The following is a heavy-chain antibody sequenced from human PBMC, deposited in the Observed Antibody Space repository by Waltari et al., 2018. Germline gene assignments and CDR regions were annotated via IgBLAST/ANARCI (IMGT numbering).Heavy chain of an antibody. J-gene: IGHJ6*03. V-gene: IGHV1-2*02. CDR1: GYTFTGYY. Sequence: QVQLVQSGAEVKKPGASVKVSCKASGYTFTGYYMHWVRQAPGHGLEWMGWINPNSGGTNYAQKFQGRVTMTRDTSISTAYMELSRLRSDDTAVYYCARDRADDFWSGYYSYYYYMDVWGKGTTVTVSS. D-gene: IGHD3-3*01. CDR2: INPNSGGT. CDR3: ARDRADDFWSGYYSYYYYMDV.